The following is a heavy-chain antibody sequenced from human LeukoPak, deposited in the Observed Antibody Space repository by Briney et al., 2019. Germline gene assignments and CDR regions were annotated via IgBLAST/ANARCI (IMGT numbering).Heavy chain of an antibody. V-gene: IGHV4-39*01. CDR3: ARHEYSGSYYGLSWFDP. CDR2: IYYSGST. J-gene: IGHJ5*02. CDR1: GGSISSSGYY. Sequence: SETLSLTCTVSGGSISSSGYYWGWIRQPPGKGLEWIASIYYSGSTYYSPSLKSRVTISVDTSKNQLSLRLSSLTAADTVVYYCARHEYSGSYYGLSWFDPWGQGTLVTVSS. D-gene: IGHD1-26*01.